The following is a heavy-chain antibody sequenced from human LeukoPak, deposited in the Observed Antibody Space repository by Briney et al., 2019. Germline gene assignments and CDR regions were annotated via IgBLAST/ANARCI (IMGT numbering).Heavy chain of an antibody. J-gene: IGHJ4*02. CDR3: ARLPFYDSSGY. V-gene: IGHV4-61*08. Sequence: SSETLSLTCTVSGGSISSGGYYWSWIRQPPGKGLEWIGYIYYSGSTNYNPSLKSRVTISVDTSKNQFSLKLSSVTAADTAVYYCARLPFYDSSGYWGQGTLVTVSS. CDR2: IYYSGST. D-gene: IGHD3-22*01. CDR1: GGSISSGGYY.